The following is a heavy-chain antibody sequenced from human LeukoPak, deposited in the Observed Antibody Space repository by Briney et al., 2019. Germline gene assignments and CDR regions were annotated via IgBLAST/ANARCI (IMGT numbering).Heavy chain of an antibody. D-gene: IGHD2-15*01. CDR2: ISSSSSYI. V-gene: IGHV3-21*01. CDR1: GFTFSSYS. J-gene: IGHJ4*02. Sequence: GGSLRLSCAASGFTFSSYSMNWVRQAPGKGLEWVSSISSSSSYIYYADSVRGRFTISRDNAKNSLYLQMNSLRAEDTAVYYCARLDCSGGSCPPYSFISVFDYWGQGTLVTVSS. CDR3: ARLDCSGGSCPPYSFISVFDY.